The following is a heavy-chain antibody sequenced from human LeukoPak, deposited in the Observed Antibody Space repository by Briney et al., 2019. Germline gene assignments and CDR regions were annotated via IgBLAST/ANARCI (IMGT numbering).Heavy chain of an antibody. CDR1: GGSISSSTYN. D-gene: IGHD3-22*01. V-gene: IGHV4-39*01. CDR3: ARQVRSPVVMFMDV. Sequence: SETLSLTCTVAGGSISSSTYNWGWIRQPPGQGLEWIGSVYYTGITYYNPSVESRVTISVDTSKNHFSLELNSVTAADTGVYFCARQVRSPVVMFMDVWGKGTTVIVS. CDR2: VYYTGIT. J-gene: IGHJ6*03.